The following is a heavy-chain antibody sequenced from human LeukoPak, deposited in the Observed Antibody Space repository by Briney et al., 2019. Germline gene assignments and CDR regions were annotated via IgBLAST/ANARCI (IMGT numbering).Heavy chain of an antibody. D-gene: IGHD3-16*01. CDR1: GFTFSSYS. V-gene: IGHV3-48*01. CDR2: ISSSSSTI. Sequence: GGSLRLSCAASGFTFSSYSMNWVRQAPGKGLEWVSYISSSSSTIYYADSAKSRFTISRDNAKNSLYLQMNSLRAEDTAVYYCAREDIEEGVGFDYWGQGTLVTVSS. CDR3: AREDIEEGVGFDY. J-gene: IGHJ4*02.